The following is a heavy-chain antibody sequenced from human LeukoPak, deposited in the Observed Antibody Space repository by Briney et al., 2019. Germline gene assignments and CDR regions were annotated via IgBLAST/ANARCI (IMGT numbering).Heavy chain of an antibody. V-gene: IGHV3-30*02. J-gene: IGHJ6*03. CDR3: AKDGRGIIVVVPAAPAGYMDV. CDR1: GFTFSSYG. D-gene: IGHD2-2*01. Sequence: PGGSLRLSCAASGFTFSSYGMHWVRQAPGKGLEWVAFIRYDGSNKYYADSVKGRFTISRDNSKNTLYLQMNSLRAEDTAVYYCAKDGRGIIVVVPAAPAGYMDVWGKGTTVTVSS. CDR2: IRYDGSNK.